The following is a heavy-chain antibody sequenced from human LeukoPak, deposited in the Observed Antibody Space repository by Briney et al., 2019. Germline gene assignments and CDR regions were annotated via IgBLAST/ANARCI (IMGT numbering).Heavy chain of an antibody. Sequence: GGSLRLSCAASGFTFSSYGMHWVRQAPGKGLEWVAFIRYDGSNKYYADSVKGRFTISRDNSKYTLYLQMNSLRAGDTAVYYCAKALHGSGLNLFDYWGQGTLVTVSS. CDR1: GFTFSSYG. D-gene: IGHD3-10*01. J-gene: IGHJ4*02. CDR2: IRYDGSNK. V-gene: IGHV3-30*02. CDR3: AKALHGSGLNLFDY.